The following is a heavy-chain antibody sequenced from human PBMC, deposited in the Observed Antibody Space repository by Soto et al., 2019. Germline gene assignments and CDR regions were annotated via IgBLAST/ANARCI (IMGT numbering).Heavy chain of an antibody. CDR3: ARDPSGYSSGWYGLYYFDY. CDR2: ISYDGSNK. Sequence: GGSLRLSCAASGFTFSSYAMHWVRQAPGKGLEWVAVISYDGSNKYYADSVKGRFTISRDNSKNTLYLQMNSLRAEDTAVYYCARDPSGYSSGWYGLYYFDYWGQGTLVTVSS. J-gene: IGHJ4*02. D-gene: IGHD6-19*01. CDR1: GFTFSSYA. V-gene: IGHV3-30-3*01.